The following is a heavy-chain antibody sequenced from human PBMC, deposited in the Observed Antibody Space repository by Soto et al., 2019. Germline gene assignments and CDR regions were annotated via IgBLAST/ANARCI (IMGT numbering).Heavy chain of an antibody. Sequence: EVQLLEYGGGLVQPGGSLRLSCTASGFTFSNSAMSWVRQAPGKGLEWVSSIDASGNRIYQGDVAKGRFTISRDNSKNTLFLRMNNPRVDDTATYYCAKDRGGRGNEIDHWGQGTLITVSS. CDR3: AKDRGGRGNEIDH. J-gene: IGHJ4*02. V-gene: IGHV3-23*01. CDR2: IDASGNRI. D-gene: IGHD3-16*01. CDR1: GFTFSNSA.